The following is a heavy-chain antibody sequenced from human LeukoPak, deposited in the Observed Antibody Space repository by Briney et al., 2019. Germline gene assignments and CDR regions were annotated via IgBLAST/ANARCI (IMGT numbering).Heavy chain of an antibody. Sequence: SETLSLTCAVYGGSFSGYYWRWIRQPPGKGLEWIGKINHSGSTNYNPSLKSRVTISVDTSKNQFSLKLSSVTAADTAVYYCARGWVTMVRGVIITDYYYYMDVWGKGTTVTVSS. CDR3: ARGWVTMVRGVIITDYYYYMDV. J-gene: IGHJ6*03. V-gene: IGHV4-34*01. CDR1: GGSFSGYY. CDR2: INHSGST. D-gene: IGHD3-10*01.